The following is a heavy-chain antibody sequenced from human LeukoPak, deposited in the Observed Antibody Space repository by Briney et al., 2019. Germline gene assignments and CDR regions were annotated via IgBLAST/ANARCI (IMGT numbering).Heavy chain of an antibody. CDR1: GFTFSDSW. Sequence: GGSLRLSCEVSGFTFSDSWMHWVRQTPGKGLVWVSRMYGDMSDISYADSVKGRFTISRDNAKNTVYLQMNSLRGGDTAVYYCARDLGLRGSTWGQGTLVTVSS. CDR3: ARDLGLRGST. V-gene: IGHV3-74*01. CDR2: MYGDMSDI. J-gene: IGHJ5*02. D-gene: IGHD4-23*01.